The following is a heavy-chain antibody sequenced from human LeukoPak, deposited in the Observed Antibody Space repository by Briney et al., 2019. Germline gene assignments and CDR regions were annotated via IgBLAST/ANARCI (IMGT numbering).Heavy chain of an antibody. D-gene: IGHD1-26*01. Sequence: SETLSLTCTVSGGSISSSSYYWGWIRQPPGKRLEWIGSIYYSGSTYYNPSLKSRVTISVDTSKNQFSLKLSSVTAADTAVYYCARHISVGATEAIDYWGQGTLVTVSS. J-gene: IGHJ4*02. CDR3: ARHISVGATEAIDY. V-gene: IGHV4-39*01. CDR2: IYYSGST. CDR1: GGSISSSSYY.